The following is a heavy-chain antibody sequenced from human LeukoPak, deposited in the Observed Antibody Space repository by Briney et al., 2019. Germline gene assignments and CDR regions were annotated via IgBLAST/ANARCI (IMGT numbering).Heavy chain of an antibody. V-gene: IGHV4-34*01. CDR1: GGSFSGFY. D-gene: IGHD3-22*01. J-gene: IGHJ4*02. CDR3: ATLGEYYDSSGYYYN. Sequence: SETLSLTCAVYGGSFSGFYWSWIRQPPGKGLEWIGEINHSGSTYYNPSLKSRVTISEDTSKNQFSLKLTSVTAADTAVYYCATLGEYYDSSGYYYNWGRGTLVTVSS. CDR2: INHSGST.